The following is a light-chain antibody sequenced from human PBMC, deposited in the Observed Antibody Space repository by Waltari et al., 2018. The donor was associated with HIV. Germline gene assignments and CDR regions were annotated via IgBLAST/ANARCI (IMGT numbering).Light chain of an antibody. V-gene: IGLV2-14*01. J-gene: IGLJ1*01. CDR1: SSDVGGYNY. CDR3: SSYTSSSTLYV. CDR2: EVN. Sequence: QSALTQPASVSGSPGQSITISCTGTSSDVGGYNYVSWYQHHPGKAPKLMISEVNNRPSGVSNRFSGSKSGNTASLTISGLQAEDEADYYCSSYTSSSTLYVFGTGTKVTVL.